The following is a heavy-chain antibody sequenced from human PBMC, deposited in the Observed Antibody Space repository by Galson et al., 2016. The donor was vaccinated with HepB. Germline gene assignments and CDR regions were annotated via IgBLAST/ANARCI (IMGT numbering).Heavy chain of an antibody. Sequence: SLRLSCAASGFTFRDYWTNWVRQAPVKRPEWVAIIKHDGKEKHQAPSVTGRFTISRDNGDNSLYLQMHSLRVEDTAVYYCARDVPSDSWGAFDIWGQGTMVTVSS. CDR3: ARDVPSDSWGAFDI. CDR2: IKHDGKEK. V-gene: IGHV3-7*03. CDR1: GFTFRDYW. D-gene: IGHD3-16*01. J-gene: IGHJ3*02.